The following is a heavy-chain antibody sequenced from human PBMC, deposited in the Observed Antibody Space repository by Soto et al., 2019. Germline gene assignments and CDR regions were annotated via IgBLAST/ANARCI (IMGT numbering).Heavy chain of an antibody. CDR2: VFTTVTT. V-gene: IGHV4-4*07. CDR1: GGSINNYY. D-gene: IGHD3-3*02. CDR3: ARDFNSIFDDFADLRWNFDP. Sequence: SQTLSLTCSVAGGSINNYYWSWIRQSAGRWLEWIGRVFTTVTTDYNPSLKGRVTISVEPSKNQFSLSLRSVTAADTAIYYCARDFNSIFDDFADLRWNFDPWGQGTLVTVSS. J-gene: IGHJ5*02.